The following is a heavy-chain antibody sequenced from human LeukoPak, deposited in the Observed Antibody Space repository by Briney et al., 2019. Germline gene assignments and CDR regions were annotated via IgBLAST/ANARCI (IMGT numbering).Heavy chain of an antibody. V-gene: IGHV1-2*06. D-gene: IGHD6-13*01. J-gene: IGHJ4*02. CDR3: AREITAAAGY. CDR1: GYTFTSYD. Sequence: ASVKVSCKASGYTFTSYDINWVRQAPGQGLEWMGRINPNSGGTNYAQKFQGRVTMTRDTSISTAYMELNRLRSDDTAVYYCAREITAAAGYWGQGTLVTVSS. CDR2: INPNSGGT.